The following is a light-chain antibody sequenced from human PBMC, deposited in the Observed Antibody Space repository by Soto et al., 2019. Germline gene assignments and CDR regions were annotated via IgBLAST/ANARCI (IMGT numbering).Light chain of an antibody. CDR1: QSVATSQ. Sequence: EMVLTQSPGTLSLAPGERATLFCRASQSVATSQLAWYQQKPGQAPRLLIGASSRATGVPDRFIASGSGTDFTLTISRLEPEDFAVYYCQQFASSPRTFGRGTKVDIK. V-gene: IGKV3-20*01. CDR2: GAS. J-gene: IGKJ1*01. CDR3: QQFASSPRT.